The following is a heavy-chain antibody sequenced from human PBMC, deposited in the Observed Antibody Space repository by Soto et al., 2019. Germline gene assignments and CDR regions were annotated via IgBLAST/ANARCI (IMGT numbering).Heavy chain of an antibody. V-gene: IGHV3-9*01. CDR3: AKGAPDGHNLDFLDS. D-gene: IGHD3-3*01. J-gene: IGHJ5*01. CDR1: GFTFDDYS. Sequence: EVQLVESGGGLVQPGRSLRLSCEASGFTFDDYSIHWVRQAPGKGLERVSVISWNSADIGYADSVKGRFTTARDNTKKSLYLQMNSLRGEDTAFYYCAKGAPDGHNLDFLDSWGHGTLVIVSS. CDR2: ISWNSADI.